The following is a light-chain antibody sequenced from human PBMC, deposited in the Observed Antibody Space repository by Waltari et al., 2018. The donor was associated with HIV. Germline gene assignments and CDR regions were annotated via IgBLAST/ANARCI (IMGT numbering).Light chain of an antibody. CDR2: DNN. J-gene: IGLJ3*02. V-gene: IGLV1-51*01. CDR3: GTWDSRLSAV. Sequence: QFVLTQPPSVSAAPGPTLTISCSGTGPNIRSQSASCYQQLPGTAPKLLIYDNNKRPSGIPDRFSGSKSGASATLGITGLQTGDEADYYCGTWDSRLSAVFGGGTKVTVL. CDR1: GPNIRSQS.